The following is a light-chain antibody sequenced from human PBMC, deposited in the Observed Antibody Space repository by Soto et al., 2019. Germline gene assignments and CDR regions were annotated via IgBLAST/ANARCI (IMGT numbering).Light chain of an antibody. CDR1: SSDVGTYNL. CDR3: CSYATINTFV. Sequence: QSFLTQPASVSGSPGQSITISCTGTSSDVGTYNLVSWYQQHPGKAPKLLISEDNKRPSGISNRFSGSKSGNTASLSISGLQAEDEADYYCCSYATINTFVFGTGTKVTVL. CDR2: EDN. V-gene: IGLV2-23*02. J-gene: IGLJ1*01.